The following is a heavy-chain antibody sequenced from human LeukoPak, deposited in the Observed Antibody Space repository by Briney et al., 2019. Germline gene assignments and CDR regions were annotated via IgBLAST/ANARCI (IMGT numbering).Heavy chain of an antibody. CDR2: MNPNSGNT. CDR1: GYTFTSYD. J-gene: IGHJ4*02. Sequence: ASVKVSCKASGYTFTSYDINWVRQATGQGLEWMGWMNPNSGNTGYAQKFQGRVTMTRDTSISTAYMELSSLRSEDTAVYYCARGFFNMEWPVLFDYWGQGTLVTVSS. D-gene: IGHD3-3*01. CDR3: ARGFFNMEWPVLFDY. V-gene: IGHV1-8*01.